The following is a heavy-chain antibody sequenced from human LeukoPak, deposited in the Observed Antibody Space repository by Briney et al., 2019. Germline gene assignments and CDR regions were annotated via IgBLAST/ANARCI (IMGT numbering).Heavy chain of an antibody. J-gene: IGHJ4*02. CDR1: GFTFSDEA. CDR3: AKGVTGNARGFDY. D-gene: IGHD1-1*01. V-gene: IGHV3-23*01. Sequence: GGSLRLSCAASGFTFSDEAMNWVRQAPGKGLEWVTVISGSGGSTYYTDSVKGRFTISRDNSKNTLNLQMNSLRTEDTAVYYCAKGVTGNARGFDYWGQGTLVTASS. CDR2: ISGSGGST.